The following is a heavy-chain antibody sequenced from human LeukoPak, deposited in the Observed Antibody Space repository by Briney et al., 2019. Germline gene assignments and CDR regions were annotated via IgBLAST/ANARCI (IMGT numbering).Heavy chain of an antibody. Sequence: GGSLRLSCAASGFTFSSYGMHWVRQAPGKGLEWVAVIWYDGSNKYYADSVKGRFTISRDNSKNTLYLQMNSLRAEDTAVYYCARRYSGSSPSFDYWGQGTLVTVSS. CDR2: IWYDGSNK. CDR3: ARRYSGSSPSFDY. CDR1: GFTFSSYG. J-gene: IGHJ4*02. D-gene: IGHD1-26*01. V-gene: IGHV3-33*01.